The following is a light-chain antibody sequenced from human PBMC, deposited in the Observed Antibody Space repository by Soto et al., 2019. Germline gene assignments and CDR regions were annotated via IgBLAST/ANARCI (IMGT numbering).Light chain of an antibody. CDR2: GTS. CDR1: QTINTEF. V-gene: IGKV3-20*01. J-gene: IGKJ2*01. CDR3: ERYGSSPLYA. Sequence: EIVLTQSPGTLSLSPGERATFSCRTSQTINTEFLAWYQQRPGLAPRLLIHGTSNRATGIPDRFSGSGAGKNFTLDIRARGPEDFAVYYCERYGSSPLYAFGQGTKLEI.